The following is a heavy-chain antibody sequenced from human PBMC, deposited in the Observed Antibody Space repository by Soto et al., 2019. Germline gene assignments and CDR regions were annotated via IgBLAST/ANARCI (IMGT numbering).Heavy chain of an antibody. V-gene: IGHV4-39*01. Sequence: SETLSLTCTVSGGSISSSSYYWGWIRQPPGKGLEWIGSIYYSGSTYYNPSLKSRVTISVDTSKNQFSLKLSSVTAADTAVYYCARSYDYIWGSYRFLGALEFDYWGQGTLVTVSS. CDR1: GGSISSSSYY. D-gene: IGHD3-16*02. CDR3: ARSYDYIWGSYRFLGALEFDY. CDR2: IYYSGST. J-gene: IGHJ4*02.